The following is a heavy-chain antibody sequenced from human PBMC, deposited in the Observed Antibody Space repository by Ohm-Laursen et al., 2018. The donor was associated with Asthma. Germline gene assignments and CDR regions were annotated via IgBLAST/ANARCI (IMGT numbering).Heavy chain of an antibody. J-gene: IGHJ2*01. CDR2: ISSNGGST. Sequence: GSLRLSCSASGFTFSSYAMHWVRQAPGKGLEYVSAISSNGGSTYYADSVKVRFTISRDNSKNTLYLQMSSLRAEDTAVYYCVEDRNRSGPRPVWYFDLWGRGTLVTVSS. CDR1: GFTFSSYA. V-gene: IGHV3-64D*08. CDR3: VEDRNRSGPRPVWYFDL. D-gene: IGHD6-19*01.